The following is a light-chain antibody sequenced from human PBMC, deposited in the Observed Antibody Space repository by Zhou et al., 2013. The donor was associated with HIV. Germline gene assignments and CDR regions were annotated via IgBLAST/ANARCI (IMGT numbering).Light chain of an antibody. J-gene: IGKJ1*01. Sequence: DIQMTQSPSSLSASVGDRVTITCRASQNIYTWLAWYQHKPGKAPKLLISTASTLESGVPSRFSGSGSGTEFTLTISSLQPDDFATYYCQQYNSYSGTFGQGTKVEIK. V-gene: IGKV1-5*03. CDR1: QNIYTW. CDR3: QQYNSYSGT. CDR2: TAS.